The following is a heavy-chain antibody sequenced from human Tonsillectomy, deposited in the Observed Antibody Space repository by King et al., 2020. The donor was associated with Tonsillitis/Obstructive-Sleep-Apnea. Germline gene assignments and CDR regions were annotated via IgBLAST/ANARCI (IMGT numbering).Heavy chain of an antibody. Sequence: VQLVQSGGGLVQPGRSLRLSCAASGFTFDDYAMHWVRQAPGKGLEWVSGISWNSGSIGYVDSVKGRFTISRDNAKNSLYLQMNSLRAEDTALYYCAKGSRSIVGATFDWGQGTLVTVSS. D-gene: IGHD1-26*01. CDR3: AKGSRSIVGATFD. CDR2: ISWNSGSI. CDR1: GFTFDDYA. J-gene: IGHJ4*02. V-gene: IGHV3-9*01.